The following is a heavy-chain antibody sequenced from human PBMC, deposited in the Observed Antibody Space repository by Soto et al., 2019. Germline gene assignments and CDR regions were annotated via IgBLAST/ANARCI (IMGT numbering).Heavy chain of an antibody. CDR2: IYYSGST. Sequence: SETLSLTCTVSGGSISSGGYYWSWIRHHPGKGLEWIGYIYYSGSTYYNPSLKSRVTISVDTSKNQFSLKLSSVTAADTAVYYCARVLWFGEFHWFDPWGQGTLVTVSS. CDR3: ARVLWFGEFHWFDP. V-gene: IGHV4-31*03. D-gene: IGHD3-10*01. CDR1: GGSISSGGYY. J-gene: IGHJ5*02.